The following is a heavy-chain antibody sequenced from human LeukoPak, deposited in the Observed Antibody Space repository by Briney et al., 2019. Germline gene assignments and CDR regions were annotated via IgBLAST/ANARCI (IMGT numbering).Heavy chain of an antibody. Sequence: GGSLRLSCAASGFTFSTYSMNWVRQAPGKGLEWVASISESSTYIYSADSIKGRFTISRDNAKNSLYLQMNSLRVEDTALCYCARAKQWNYYFDYWGQGTLVTVSS. CDR3: ARAKQWNYYFDY. D-gene: IGHD6-19*01. CDR2: ISESSTYI. V-gene: IGHV3-21*01. J-gene: IGHJ4*02. CDR1: GFTFSTYS.